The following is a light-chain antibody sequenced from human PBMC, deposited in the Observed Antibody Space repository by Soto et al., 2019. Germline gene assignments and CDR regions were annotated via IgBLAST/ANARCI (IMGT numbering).Light chain of an antibody. J-gene: IGKJ1*01. CDR3: QLYNNFWT. CDR1: QSLRSN. V-gene: IGKV3-15*01. CDR2: GAS. Sequence: EVVMTQSPDTLSVSPGERVTLSCRASQSLRSNLAWYQQKPGQAPRLLIYGASTRATGIPARFSGSGSGTEFTLSIRSLQSEDCAVYYWQLYNNFWTFGQGTKEEIK.